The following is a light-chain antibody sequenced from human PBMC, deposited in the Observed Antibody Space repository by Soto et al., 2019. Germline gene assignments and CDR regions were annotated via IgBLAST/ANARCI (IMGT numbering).Light chain of an antibody. J-gene: IGLJ1*01. Sequence: QSVLTQSPSASGTSGQRVTISCSGSSSNVGRNVVNWYQHLPGTAPKLLIHSNNQRASGVADRFSGSKSGTSASLAISGLQSEDEGDYYCAAWDGSLSTYVFGTGTKVTV. CDR2: SNN. CDR1: SSNVGRNV. V-gene: IGLV1-44*01. CDR3: AAWDGSLSTYV.